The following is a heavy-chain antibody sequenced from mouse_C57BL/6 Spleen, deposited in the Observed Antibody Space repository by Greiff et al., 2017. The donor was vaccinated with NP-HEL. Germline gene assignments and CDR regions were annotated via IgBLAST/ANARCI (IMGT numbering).Heavy chain of an antibody. CDR1: GYTFTSYW. J-gene: IGHJ4*01. D-gene: IGHD3-3*01. V-gene: IGHV1-69*01. CDR2: IDPTDSCS. Sequence: VQLQQPGAELVMPGASVKLSCKASGYTFTSYWMHWVKQRPGQGLEWIGDIDPTDSCSNYNQKFKGKSTLTVDKSSSTAYMQLSSLTAEAAAVYYCASRDYAMDYWGQGTSVTVSS. CDR3: ASRDYAMDY.